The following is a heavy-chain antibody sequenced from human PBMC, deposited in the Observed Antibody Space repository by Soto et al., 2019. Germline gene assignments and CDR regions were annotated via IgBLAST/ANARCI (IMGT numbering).Heavy chain of an antibody. J-gene: IGHJ6*02. CDR1: GGTFSTYA. CDR3: ARSQGGSSSLDIYYYYYYGMDV. CDR2: VIPIFGTA. Sequence: QVQLVQSGAEVKKPASSVKVSCKAPGGTFSTYAISWVRQAPGQGLEWMGGVIPIFGTAKYAQKFQGRVTITADESTSTGYMELRSLRSEDTAVYYCARSQGGSSSLDIYYYYYYGMDVWGQGTRVTVSS. D-gene: IGHD2-15*01. V-gene: IGHV1-69*01.